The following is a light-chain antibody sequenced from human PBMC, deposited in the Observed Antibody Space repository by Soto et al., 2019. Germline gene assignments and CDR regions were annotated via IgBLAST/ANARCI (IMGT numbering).Light chain of an antibody. Sequence: EVVLTQSPATLSLSPGERATLSCRASQSVGSYLAWYQQKPGQAPGLLIYDASNRATGIPARFSGSGSGTDFTLTISSLEPEDFAVYYCQQRFIWPPVTFGGGTNVEIK. CDR3: QQRFIWPPVT. J-gene: IGKJ4*01. CDR1: QSVGSY. CDR2: DAS. V-gene: IGKV3-11*01.